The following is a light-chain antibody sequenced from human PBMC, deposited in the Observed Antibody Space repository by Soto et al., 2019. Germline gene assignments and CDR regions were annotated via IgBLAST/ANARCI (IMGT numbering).Light chain of an antibody. J-gene: IGKJ1*01. CDR1: QNITKF. CDR2: VTS. Sequence: DIQMTQSPSSLSASVGDRVSVTCRTSQNITKFLNWYQEKPGKAPKVLIYVTSNLENGVPSRFSGSGSGTHFTLSISRLQPEDFATYYWQQTFSAPGTFGPGTRVEVK. V-gene: IGKV1-39*01. CDR3: QQTFSAPGT.